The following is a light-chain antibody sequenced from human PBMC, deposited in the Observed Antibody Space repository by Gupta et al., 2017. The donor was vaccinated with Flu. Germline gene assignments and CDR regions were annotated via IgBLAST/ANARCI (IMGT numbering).Light chain of an antibody. J-gene: IGKJ2*01. CDR3: HQYIDYPNT. Sequence: DIQMTQSPSSLSASVGDTVIITCRATQDIDTYLAWFQQKPGKAPKSLIYDASSLQNGVPSKFSGSGSGTDFTLTISSLQPEDVATYYCHQYIDYPNTFGQGTXVEIK. CDR2: DAS. CDR1: QDIDTY. V-gene: IGKV1-16*02.